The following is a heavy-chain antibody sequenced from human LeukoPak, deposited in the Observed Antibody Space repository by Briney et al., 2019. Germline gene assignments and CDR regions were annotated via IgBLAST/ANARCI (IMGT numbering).Heavy chain of an antibody. CDR1: GFTFSSYS. CDR3: AELGITMIGGV. V-gene: IGHV3-21*01. D-gene: IGHD3-10*02. CDR2: ISSSSSYI. J-gene: IGHJ6*04. Sequence: PGGSLRLSCAGSGFTFSSYSMNWVRQAPGKGLEWVSSISSSSSYIYYADSVKGRFTTSRYNAKNSLYLQMNSLRADDTAVYYCAELGITMIGGVWGKGTTVTISS.